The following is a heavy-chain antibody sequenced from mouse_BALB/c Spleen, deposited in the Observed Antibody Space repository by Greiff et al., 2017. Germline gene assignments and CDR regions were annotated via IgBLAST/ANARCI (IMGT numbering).Heavy chain of an antibody. D-gene: IGHD1-1*01. J-gene: IGHJ2*01. CDR2: ISSGSSTI. CDR1: GFTFSSFG. CDR3: ARYGVGNFDY. V-gene: IGHV5-17*02. Sequence: EVMLVESGGGLVQPGGSRKLSCAASGFTFSSFGMHWVRQAPEKGLEWVAYISSGSSTIYYADTVKGRFTISRDNPKNTLFLQMTSLRSEDTAMYYCARYGVGNFDYWGQGTTLTVSS.